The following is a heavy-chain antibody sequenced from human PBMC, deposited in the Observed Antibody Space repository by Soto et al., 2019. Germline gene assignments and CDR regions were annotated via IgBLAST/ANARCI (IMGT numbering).Heavy chain of an antibody. CDR2: ISWNSGSI. CDR1: GFTFDDYA. D-gene: IGHD3-3*01. CDR3: AKAGFWSGYYSLVDY. Sequence: GGSLRLSCAASGFTFDDYAMHWVRQAPGKGLEWVSGISWNSGSIGYADSVRGRFTISRDNAKNSLYLQMNSLRAEDTALYYCAKAGFWSGYYSLVDYWGQGTLVTVSS. J-gene: IGHJ4*02. V-gene: IGHV3-9*01.